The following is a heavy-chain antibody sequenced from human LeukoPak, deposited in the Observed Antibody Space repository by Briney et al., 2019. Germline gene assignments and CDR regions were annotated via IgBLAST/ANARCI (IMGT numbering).Heavy chain of an antibody. CDR1: GFTFSSYS. J-gene: IGHJ4*02. V-gene: IGHV3-48*01. Sequence: PGGSLRLSCAASGFTFSSYSMSWVRQAPGKGLEWVSYISASSSTIYYADSVKGRFTISRDNAKNSLFLQMNSLRAEDTAVYYCAREGVPGALDYWGQGTLVTVSS. CDR3: AREGVPGALDY. D-gene: IGHD6-19*01. CDR2: ISASSSTI.